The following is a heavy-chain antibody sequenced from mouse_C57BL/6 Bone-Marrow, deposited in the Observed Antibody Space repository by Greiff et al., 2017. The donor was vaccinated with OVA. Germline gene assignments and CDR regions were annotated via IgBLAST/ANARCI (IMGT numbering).Heavy chain of an antibody. CDR2: IRSKSNNYAL. CDR1: GFSFNTYA. D-gene: IGHD1-1*01. V-gene: IGHV10-1*01. Sequence: VQLKESGGGLVQPKGSLKLSCAASGFSFNTYAMNWVRQAPGKGLEWVARIRSKSNNYALYYADSVKDSFTISRDDSESMLYLQMNNLKTEDTAMYYCVRHAYYYGDYDAMDYWGQGTSVTVSS. CDR3: VRHAYYYGDYDAMDY. J-gene: IGHJ4*01.